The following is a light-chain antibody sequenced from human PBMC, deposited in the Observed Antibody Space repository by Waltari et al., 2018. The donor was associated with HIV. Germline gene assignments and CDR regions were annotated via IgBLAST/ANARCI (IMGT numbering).Light chain of an antibody. CDR2: KTS. V-gene: IGKV1-5*03. CDR3: QHYNTSSPWT. CDR1: QSIDTW. J-gene: IGKJ1*01. Sequence: DIQMTQSPSTLSTSVGDRITITCRASQSIDTWLAWYQQKPGKAPHLLVYKTSSLQSGVPSRFIGSGSGTEFTLPISSLQPADFATYYCQHYNTSSPWTFGQGTRVDI.